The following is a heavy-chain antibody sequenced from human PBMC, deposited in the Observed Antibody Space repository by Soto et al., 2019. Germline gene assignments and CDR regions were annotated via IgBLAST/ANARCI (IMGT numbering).Heavy chain of an antibody. CDR1: GGTFSSYA. CDR2: IIPIFGTA. J-gene: IGHJ6*02. Sequence: SVKVSCKASGGTFSSYAISWVRQAPGQGLEWMGGIIPIFGTANYAQKFQGRVTITADESTSTAYMELSSLRSEDTAVYYCAGDGVVVPAARGTLDYYYGMDVWGQGTTVTVSS. D-gene: IGHD2-2*01. CDR3: AGDGVVVPAARGTLDYYYGMDV. V-gene: IGHV1-69*13.